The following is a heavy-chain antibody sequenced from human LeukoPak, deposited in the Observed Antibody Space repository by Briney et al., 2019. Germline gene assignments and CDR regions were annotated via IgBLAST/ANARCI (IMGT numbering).Heavy chain of an antibody. CDR3: ARAAYYYDSSGYFLFGYFDY. CDR1: GDSISSYY. CDR2: IYYSGST. D-gene: IGHD3-22*01. Sequence: SETLSLTCTVSGDSISSYYWSWVRQPPGQGLGWIGYIYYSGSTNYNPSLKSRVTISVDTSKNQFSLKLSSVTAADTAVYYCARAAYYYDSSGYFLFGYFDYWGQGTLVTVSS. V-gene: IGHV4-59*01. J-gene: IGHJ4*02.